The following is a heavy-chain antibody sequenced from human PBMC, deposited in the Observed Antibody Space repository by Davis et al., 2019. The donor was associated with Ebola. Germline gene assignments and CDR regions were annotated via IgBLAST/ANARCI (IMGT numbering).Heavy chain of an antibody. V-gene: IGHV3-30-3*01. J-gene: IGHJ4*02. D-gene: IGHD6-19*01. CDR1: GFTFSSYA. CDR2: ISYDGSNK. CDR3: ARGYSSGWRPFDY. Sequence: PGGSLRLSCAASGFTFSSYAMHWVRQAPGKGLEWVAVISYDGSNKYYADSVKGRFTISRDNSKNTLYLQMNSLRAEDTAVYYCARGYSSGWRPFDYWGQGTLVTVSS.